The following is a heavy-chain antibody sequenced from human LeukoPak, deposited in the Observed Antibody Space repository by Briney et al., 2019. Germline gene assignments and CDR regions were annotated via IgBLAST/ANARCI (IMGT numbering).Heavy chain of an antibody. J-gene: IGHJ4*02. Sequence: GGSLRLSCAASGFTVSSNYMSWVRQAPGKGLEWVSVIYSGGSTYYADSVKGRFTISGDHSKNTLYLQMNSLRAEDTAVYYCARVRHSSGWSYFDYWGQGTLVTVSS. CDR1: GFTVSSNY. CDR3: ARVRHSSGWSYFDY. D-gene: IGHD6-19*01. CDR2: IYSGGST. V-gene: IGHV3-53*01.